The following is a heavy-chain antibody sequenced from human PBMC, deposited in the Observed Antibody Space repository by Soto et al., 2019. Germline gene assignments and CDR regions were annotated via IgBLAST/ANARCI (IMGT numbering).Heavy chain of an antibody. CDR2: IYYSGST. V-gene: IGHV4-61*01. CDR3: GRESGETWDYEAS. J-gene: IGHJ5*02. CDR1: GGSVSSGSYS. D-gene: IGHD1-7*01. Sequence: SETLSLTCPVPGGSVSSGSYSWSWIRQPPGKGLELIGYIYYSGSTHYNPSLKSRVTVSVDMSRNQFFLTLRSVTAADSAVYHCGRESGETWDYEASWGQGTPVTVSS.